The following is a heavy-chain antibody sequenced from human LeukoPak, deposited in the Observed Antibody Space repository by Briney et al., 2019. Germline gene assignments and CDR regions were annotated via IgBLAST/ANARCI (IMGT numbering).Heavy chain of an antibody. CDR3: ARTEEDGFDY. D-gene: IGHD5-24*01. V-gene: IGHV1-69*13. CDR2: IIPIFGTA. CDR1: GGTFSSYA. Sequence: GASVKVSCKASGGTFSSYAISWVRQAPGQGLEWMGGIIPIFGTANYAQRFQGRVTITADESTSTAYMELSSLRSEDTAVYYCARTEEDGFDYWGQGTPVTVSS. J-gene: IGHJ4*02.